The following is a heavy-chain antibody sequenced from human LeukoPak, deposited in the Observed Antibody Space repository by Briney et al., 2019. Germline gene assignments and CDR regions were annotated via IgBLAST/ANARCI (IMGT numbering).Heavy chain of an antibody. D-gene: IGHD3-22*01. V-gene: IGHV3-30*02. J-gene: IGHJ4*02. CDR2: IRYDGSNK. Sequence: GGSLRLSCAASGFTFSSYGMHWVRQAPGKGLEWVAFIRYDGSNKYYADSVKGRFTISRDNSKNTLYLQMNSLRAEDTAVYYCAKRLGAYDHFDYWGQGTLVTVSS. CDR1: GFTFSSYG. CDR3: AKRLGAYDHFDY.